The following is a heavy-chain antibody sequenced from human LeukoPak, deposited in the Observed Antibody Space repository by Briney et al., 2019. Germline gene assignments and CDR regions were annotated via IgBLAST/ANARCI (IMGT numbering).Heavy chain of an antibody. CDR3: TTERFLWFREPDY. CDR2: IWYDGSNK. V-gene: IGHV3-33*01. J-gene: IGHJ4*02. Sequence: GGSLRLSCAASGFTFSSYGMPWVRQAPGKGLEWVAVIWYDGSNKYYADSVKGRFTISRDNSKNTLYLQMNSLRAEDTAVYYCTTERFLWFREPDYWGQGTLVTVSS. D-gene: IGHD3-10*01. CDR1: GFTFSSYG.